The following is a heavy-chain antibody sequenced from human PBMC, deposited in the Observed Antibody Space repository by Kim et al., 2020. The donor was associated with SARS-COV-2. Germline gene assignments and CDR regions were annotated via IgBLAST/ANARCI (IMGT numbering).Heavy chain of an antibody. V-gene: IGHV1-24*01. J-gene: IGHJ5*02. CDR3: ATVLWSRDYWFDP. D-gene: IGHD3-10*01. Sequence: YAQKFQGRGTMTEDTSTDTAYMELSSLRSEDTAVYYCATVLWSRDYWFDPWGQGTLVTVSS.